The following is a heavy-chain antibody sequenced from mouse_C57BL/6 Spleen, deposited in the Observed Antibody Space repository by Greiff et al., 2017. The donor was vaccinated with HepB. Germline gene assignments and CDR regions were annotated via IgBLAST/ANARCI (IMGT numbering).Heavy chain of an antibody. Sequence: VQLQQPGAELVKPGASVKMSCKASGYTFTSYWITWVKQRPGQGLEWIGDIYPGSGSTNYNEKFKSKATLTVDTSSSTAYMQLSSLTSEDSAVYYCARGGDYGSRNWYFDVWGTGTTVTVSS. D-gene: IGHD1-1*01. CDR2: IYPGSGST. J-gene: IGHJ1*03. V-gene: IGHV1-55*01. CDR1: GYTFTSYW. CDR3: ARGGDYGSRNWYFDV.